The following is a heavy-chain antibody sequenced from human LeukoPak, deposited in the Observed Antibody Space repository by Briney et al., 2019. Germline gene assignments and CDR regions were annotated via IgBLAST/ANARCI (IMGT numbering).Heavy chain of an antibody. J-gene: IGHJ6*02. D-gene: IGHD2-2*02. Sequence: SETLSLTCTVSGGSISSGGYYWSWIRQHPGKGLEWIGYIYYSGSTYYNPSLKRRVTISVDTSKNQFSLKLSSVTAADTAVYYCARGQVVPAAILSYYYYGMDVWGQGTTVTVSS. V-gene: IGHV4-31*03. CDR2: IYYSGST. CDR3: ARGQVVPAAILSYYYYGMDV. CDR1: GGSISSGGYY.